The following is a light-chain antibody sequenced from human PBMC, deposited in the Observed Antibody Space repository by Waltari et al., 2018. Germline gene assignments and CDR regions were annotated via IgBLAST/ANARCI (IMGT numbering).Light chain of an antibody. V-gene: IGLV1-47*01. Sequence: QSVLPQPPSASGTPGQRVTISCSGSSSNIGPNYVYWYQHLPGTTPTLLLARNDQRPSRVPDRFSGAKSGYSASLDISGLRSEDVGDYDCAAWDGGVSSPHVFGTGTKVTVL. CDR3: AAWDGGVSSPHV. CDR2: RND. CDR1: SSNIGPNY. J-gene: IGLJ1*01.